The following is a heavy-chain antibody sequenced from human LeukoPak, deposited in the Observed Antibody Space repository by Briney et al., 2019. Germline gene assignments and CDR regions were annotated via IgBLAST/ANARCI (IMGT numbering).Heavy chain of an antibody. D-gene: IGHD1-20*01. CDR1: GYTLTELS. J-gene: IGHJ4*02. CDR2: FHPEDGET. V-gene: IGHV1-24*01. Sequence: ASVKVPCKVSGYTLTELSMHWVRQAPGKGLEWMGGFHPEDGETIYAQEFQGRVTLTEDTSTDTAYMELSSLRSEDTAVYYCATEEGGSNWYDFDYWGQGTLVTVSS. CDR3: ATEEGGSNWYDFDY.